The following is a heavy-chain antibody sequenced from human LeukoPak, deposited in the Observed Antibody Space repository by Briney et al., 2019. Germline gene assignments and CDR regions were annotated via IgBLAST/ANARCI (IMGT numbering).Heavy chain of an antibody. Sequence: ASVKVSCKASGYTFTSYYMHWVRQAPGQGLEWMGIINPSGGSTSYAQKFQGRVTMTRDTSTSTVYMELSSLRSEDTAVYYCAREHRSYDSSGYYFYWGQGTLVTVSS. CDR1: GYTFTSYY. CDR3: AREHRSYDSSGYYFY. CDR2: INPSGGST. V-gene: IGHV1-46*01. D-gene: IGHD3-22*01. J-gene: IGHJ4*02.